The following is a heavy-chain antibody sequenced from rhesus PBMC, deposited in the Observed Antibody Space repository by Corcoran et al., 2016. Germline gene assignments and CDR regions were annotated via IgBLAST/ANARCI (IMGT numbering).Heavy chain of an antibody. V-gene: IGHV1S2*01. Sequence: QVQLVQSGAEVKKPGSSVKVSCKASGYTFTDYYMHWVRQAPQQGLEWMGWITPYKGNTKYAKKFQGRVTMTRDTSTSTDYMELSSLRSEDTAVYYCARLRYCSSTYCSEFDLWGPGTPITISS. D-gene: IGHD2-15*01. CDR2: ITPYKGNT. CDR3: ARLRYCSSTYCSEFDL. CDR1: GYTFTDYY. J-gene: IGHJ2*01.